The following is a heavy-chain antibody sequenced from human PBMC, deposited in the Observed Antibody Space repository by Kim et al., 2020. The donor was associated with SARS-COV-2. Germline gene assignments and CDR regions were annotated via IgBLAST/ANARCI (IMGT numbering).Heavy chain of an antibody. J-gene: IGHJ3*02. CDR2: IIPILGIA. D-gene: IGHD2-2*01. Sequence: SVKVSCKASGGTFSSYAISWVRQAPGQGLEWMGRIIPILGIANYAQKFQGRVTITADKSTSTAYMELSSLRSEDTAVYYCARRGVGYCSSTSCQHAFDIWGQGTMVTVSS. V-gene: IGHV1-69*04. CDR3: ARRGVGYCSSTSCQHAFDI. CDR1: GGTFSSYA.